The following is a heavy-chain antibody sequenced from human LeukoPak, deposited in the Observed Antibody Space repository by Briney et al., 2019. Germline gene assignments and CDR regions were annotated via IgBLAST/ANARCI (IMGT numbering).Heavy chain of an antibody. CDR1: GLTFSDFW. Sequence: GGSLRLSCAASGLTFSDFWMHWVRQPQGKGLVWVALVKGDGRTTIYADSVKGRFTISRDNAKNTLYLQMNSLRADDSGVYYCATGHSYGYDYWGQGTLVTVSS. J-gene: IGHJ4*02. CDR3: ATGHSYGYDY. V-gene: IGHV3-74*01. CDR2: VKGDGRTT. D-gene: IGHD5-18*01.